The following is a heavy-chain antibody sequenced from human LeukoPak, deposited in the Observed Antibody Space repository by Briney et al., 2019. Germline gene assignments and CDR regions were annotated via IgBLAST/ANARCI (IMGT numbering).Heavy chain of an antibody. CDR1: GLSFSSYG. Sequence: GGSLRLSCAASGLSFSSYGMHWVRQAPGKGLEWVAFIQYDGSNKFYADSVKGRFTISRDNSKNTLYLQMNSLRAEDTAVFYCAKDRDDYVWGSYLGAFDVWGQGTMVTVSS. J-gene: IGHJ3*01. CDR2: IQYDGSNK. V-gene: IGHV3-30*02. CDR3: AKDRDDYVWGSYLGAFDV. D-gene: IGHD3-16*01.